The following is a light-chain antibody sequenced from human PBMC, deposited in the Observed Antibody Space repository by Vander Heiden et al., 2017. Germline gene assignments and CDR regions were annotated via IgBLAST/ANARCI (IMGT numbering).Light chain of an antibody. CDR1: QGISSY. V-gene: IGKV1-8*01. J-gene: IGKJ4*01. CDR2: AAS. CDR3: QQYYSYSLT. Sequence: AIRMTRSPSSFSASTGDRVTITCRASQGISSYLAWYQQKPGKAPKLLIYAASTLQSGVPSRFSGSGSGTDFTLTISCLQSEDFATYYCQQYYSYSLTFGGGTKVEIK.